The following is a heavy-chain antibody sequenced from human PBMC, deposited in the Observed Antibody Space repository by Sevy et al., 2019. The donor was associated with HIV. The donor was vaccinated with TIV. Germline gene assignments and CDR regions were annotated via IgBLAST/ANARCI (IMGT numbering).Heavy chain of an antibody. D-gene: IGHD1-20*01. CDR1: VDTVSSDSAA. CDR3: ARDHNFVLDF. J-gene: IGHJ4*02. Sequence: SQTLSLTCAISVDTVSSDSAAWNWIRQSPARGLEWLGRTYYRSTWHKDYATSLNSRMTINPDTSKNQFFLKLKSVTPEDTAVYYCARDHNFVLDFWGQGILVTVSS. CDR2: TYYRSTWHK. V-gene: IGHV6-1*01.